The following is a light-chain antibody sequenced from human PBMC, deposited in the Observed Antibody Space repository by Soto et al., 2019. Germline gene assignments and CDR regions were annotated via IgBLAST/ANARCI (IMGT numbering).Light chain of an antibody. Sequence: IQLTQSPSSLSSSVGDRVTMSCRASQGISSYLAWYQQKPGKAPKLLINAASSLERGVPSRFSGGGSGTDFTLNISSLQPDDFATYYCQQNYRATPWTFGQGTKVDIK. CDR1: QGISSY. J-gene: IGKJ1*01. CDR2: AAS. V-gene: IGKV1-39*01. CDR3: QQNYRATPWT.